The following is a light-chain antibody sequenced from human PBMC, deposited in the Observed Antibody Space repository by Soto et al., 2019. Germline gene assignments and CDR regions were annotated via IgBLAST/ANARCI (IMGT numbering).Light chain of an antibody. J-gene: IGLJ3*02. CDR1: NSNIGSHL. CDR2: TNN. Sequence: QSVLTQSPSVSGTPGQRVTISCSGSNSNIGSHLVNWYQQVPGTAPRLLIYTNNQRPSGVPDRFSDSKSGTSASLAISGLQSEDEADYYCATWDGSLQSWVFGGGTKVTVL. V-gene: IGLV1-44*01. CDR3: ATWDGSLQSWV.